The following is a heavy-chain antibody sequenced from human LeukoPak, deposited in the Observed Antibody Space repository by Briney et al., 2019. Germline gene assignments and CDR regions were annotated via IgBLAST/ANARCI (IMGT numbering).Heavy chain of an antibody. CDR3: ATDTVSYSSSSNAFDI. Sequence: GASVKVSCKASGYTFTGYYMHWVQQAPGKGLEWMGRVDPEDGETIYAEKFQGRVTITADTSTDTAYMELSSLRSEDTAVYYCATDTVSYSSSSNAFDIWGQGTMVTVSS. CDR2: VDPEDGET. CDR1: GYTFTGYY. D-gene: IGHD6-6*01. J-gene: IGHJ3*02. V-gene: IGHV1-69-2*01.